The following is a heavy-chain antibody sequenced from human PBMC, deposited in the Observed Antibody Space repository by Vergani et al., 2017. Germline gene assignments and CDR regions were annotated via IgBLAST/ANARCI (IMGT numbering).Heavy chain of an antibody. CDR1: GFTFSSYG. CDR3: AREKGYSSGGGAFDI. V-gene: IGHV3-33*01. J-gene: IGHJ3*02. D-gene: IGHD6-19*01. Sequence: QVQLVESGGGVVQPGGSLRLSCAASGFTFSSYGMHWVRQAPGKGLEWVAVIWYDGSNKYYTDSVKGRFTISRDNSKNTLYLQMNSLRAEDTAVYYCAREKGYSSGGGAFDIWGQGTMVTVSS. CDR2: IWYDGSNK.